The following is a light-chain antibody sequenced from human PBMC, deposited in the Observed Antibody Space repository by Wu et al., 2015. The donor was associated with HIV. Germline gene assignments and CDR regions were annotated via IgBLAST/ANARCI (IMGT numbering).Light chain of an antibody. J-gene: IGKJ4*01. CDR2: AAS. CDR1: QTITNY. Sequence: DIQMTQSPSSLSASIGDRITITCRASQTITNYLNWYQQKPGRAPKLLIYAASSLQGGVPSRFSGSGSGTHFTLTITSLQPEDFATYYCQQSDSTPYTFGGGTKVEIK. V-gene: IGKV1-39*01. CDR3: QQSDSTPYT.